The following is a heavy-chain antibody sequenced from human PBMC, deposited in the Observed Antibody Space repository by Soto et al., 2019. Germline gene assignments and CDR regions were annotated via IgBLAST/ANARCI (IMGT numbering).Heavy chain of an antibody. CDR3: AGGEGPEYSSCPFDY. CDR2: ISSSSSYI. V-gene: IGHV3-21*01. D-gene: IGHD6-6*01. Sequence: EVQLVESGGGLVKPGGSLRLSCAASGFTFSSYSMNWVRQAPGKGLEWVSSISSSSSYIYYADSVKGRFTISRDNAKNSLYLQMNSLRAEDTAVYYCAGGEGPEYSSCPFDYWGQGTLVTVSS. J-gene: IGHJ4*02. CDR1: GFTFSSYS.